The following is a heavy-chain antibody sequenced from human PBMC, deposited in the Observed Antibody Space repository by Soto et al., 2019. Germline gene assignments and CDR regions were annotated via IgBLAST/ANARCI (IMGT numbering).Heavy chain of an antibody. CDR2: ISGSGGST. Sequence: GGSLRLSCAASGFTFSSYAMSWVRQAPGKGLEWVSAISGSGGSTYYADSVKGRFTIPRDNSKNTLYLQMNSLRAEDTAVYYCAKDRGYSSGWYGVYFDYWGQGTLVTVSS. D-gene: IGHD6-19*01. J-gene: IGHJ4*02. CDR1: GFTFSSYA. CDR3: AKDRGYSSGWYGVYFDY. V-gene: IGHV3-23*01.